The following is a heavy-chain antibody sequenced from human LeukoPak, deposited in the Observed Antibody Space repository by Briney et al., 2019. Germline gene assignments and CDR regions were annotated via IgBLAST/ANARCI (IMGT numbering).Heavy chain of an antibody. Sequence: SQTLSLTCAISGDSVSSNIAGWHWIRQSPSRGLEWLGRTYYRSKWFYEYAVSVKSRITINLDTSKNQFSLQLNSVTPEDTAVYYCARGLSTGCDFWGQGTLVTVSS. CDR3: ARGLSTGCDF. CDR2: TYYRSKWFY. V-gene: IGHV6-1*01. CDR1: GDSVSSNIAG. D-gene: IGHD4-11*01. J-gene: IGHJ4*02.